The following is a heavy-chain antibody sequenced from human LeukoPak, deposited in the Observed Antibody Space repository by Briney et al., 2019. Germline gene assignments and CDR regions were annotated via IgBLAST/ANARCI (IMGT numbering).Heavy chain of an antibody. J-gene: IGHJ5*02. Sequence: SVKVSCKASGGTFSSYAISWVRQAPGQGLEWMGRISPIFGTANYAQKFQGRVTITTDESPSKAYMELRSLRSEATAVYYCARVRGCSSTSCSKSNWFDPWGQGTLVTVSS. CDR3: ARVRGCSSTSCSKSNWFDP. V-gene: IGHV1-69*05. CDR1: GGTFSSYA. CDR2: ISPIFGTA. D-gene: IGHD2-2*01.